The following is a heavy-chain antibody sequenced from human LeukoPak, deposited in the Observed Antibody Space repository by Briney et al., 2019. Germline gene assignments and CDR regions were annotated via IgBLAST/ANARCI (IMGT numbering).Heavy chain of an antibody. V-gene: IGHV4-34*01. Sequence: SETLSLTCAVYGGSFSGYYWSWIRQPPGKGLEWIGEINHSGSTNYNPSLKSRVTISVDTSKNQFSLKLSSVTAADTAVYYCARDRRTELYYYYYYMDVWGKGTTVTVSS. D-gene: IGHD1-1*01. J-gene: IGHJ6*03. CDR3: ARDRRTELYYYYYYMDV. CDR2: INHSGST. CDR1: GGSFSGYY.